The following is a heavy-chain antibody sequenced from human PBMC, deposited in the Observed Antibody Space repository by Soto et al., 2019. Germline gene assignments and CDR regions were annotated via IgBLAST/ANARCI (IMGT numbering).Heavy chain of an antibody. CDR2: IYYSGST. V-gene: IGHV4-39*01. D-gene: IGHD3-10*01. J-gene: IGHJ4*02. CDR3: AKSEPGSPVPEY. CDR1: GGSISSSSYY. Sequence: SETLSLTCTVSGGSISSSSYYWGWIRQPPGKGLEWIGSIYYSGSTYYNPSLKSRVTISVDTSKNQFSLKLSSVTAADTAVYYCAKSEPGSPVPEYWGQGTLVTVSS.